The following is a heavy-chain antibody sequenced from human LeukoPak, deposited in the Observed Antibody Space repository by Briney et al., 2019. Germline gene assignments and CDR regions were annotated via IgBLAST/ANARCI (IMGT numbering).Heavy chain of an antibody. CDR1: GFTFSGYS. D-gene: IGHD1-26*01. CDR3: VRAPTTGAYYFDY. J-gene: IGHJ4*02. CDR2: ISSTSSYI. Sequence: GGSLRLSCAASGFTFSGYSMTWVRQAPGKGLEWVSSISSTSSYIYYADSLKGRFTISRDNTKNSLSLQMNSRRAEDTAVYYCVRAPTTGAYYFDYWGQGTLITVSS. V-gene: IGHV3-21*01.